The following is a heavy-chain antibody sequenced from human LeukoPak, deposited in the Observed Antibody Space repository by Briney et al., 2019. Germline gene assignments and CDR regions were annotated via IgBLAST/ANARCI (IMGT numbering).Heavy chain of an antibody. D-gene: IGHD3-10*01. CDR3: ARMPRGEKRAAMVRGVIARDAFDI. CDR2: INHSGST. CDR1: GGSFSGYY. J-gene: IGHJ3*02. V-gene: IGHV4-34*01. Sequence: KASETLSLTCAVYGGSFSGYYWSWIRQPPGKGLEWIGEINHSGSTNYNPSLKSRVTISVDTSKNQFSLKLSSVTAADTAVYYCARMPRGEKRAAMVRGVIARDAFDIWGQGTMVTVSS.